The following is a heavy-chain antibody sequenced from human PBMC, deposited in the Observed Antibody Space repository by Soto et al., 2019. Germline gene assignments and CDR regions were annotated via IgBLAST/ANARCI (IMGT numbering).Heavy chain of an antibody. D-gene: IGHD3-22*01. Sequence: PGGSLRLSCAASGFTFSSYGMHWVRQAPGKGLEWVAVIWYDGSNKYYADSVKGRFTISRDNSKNTLYLQMNSLRAEDTAVYYCARDFGDSSGYSLYYFDYWGQGTLVTVSS. CDR3: ARDFGDSSGYSLYYFDY. V-gene: IGHV3-33*01. CDR1: GFTFSSYG. J-gene: IGHJ4*02. CDR2: IWYDGSNK.